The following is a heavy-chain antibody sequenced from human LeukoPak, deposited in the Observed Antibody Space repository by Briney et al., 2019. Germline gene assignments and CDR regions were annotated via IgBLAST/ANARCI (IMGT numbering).Heavy chain of an antibody. Sequence: GRSLRLSCAASGFTFDDYTMHWVRQVPGKGLEWVSGISWNSGSIGYVDSVKGRFTISRDNAKSFLYLQMNGLRVEDTALYYCASGRPTYFDYWGQGTLVTVSS. J-gene: IGHJ4*02. CDR3: ASGRPTYFDY. CDR2: ISWNSGSI. D-gene: IGHD1-26*01. V-gene: IGHV3-9*01. CDR1: GFTFDDYT.